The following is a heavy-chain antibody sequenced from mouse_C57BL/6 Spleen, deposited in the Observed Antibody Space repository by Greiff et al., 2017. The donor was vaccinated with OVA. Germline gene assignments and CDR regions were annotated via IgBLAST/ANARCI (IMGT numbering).Heavy chain of an antibody. V-gene: IGHV1-82*01. D-gene: IGHD4-1*01. J-gene: IGHJ2*01. CDR2: IYPGDGDT. CDR3: ARVNWDVGYFDY. CDR1: GYAFSSSW. Sequence: VQLQQSGPELVKPGASVKISCKASGYAFSSSWMNWVKQRPGKGLEWIGRIYPGDGDTNYNGKFKGKATLTADKSSSTAYMQLSSLTSEDSAVYFGARVNWDVGYFDYWGQGTTLTVSA.